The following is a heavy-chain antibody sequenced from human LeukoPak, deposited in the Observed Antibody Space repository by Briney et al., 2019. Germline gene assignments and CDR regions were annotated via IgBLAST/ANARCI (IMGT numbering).Heavy chain of an antibody. CDR3: TFVGVKPH. V-gene: IGHV3-74*01. CDR2: INTDGSST. D-gene: IGHD1-26*01. CDR1: RFTFSNHW. Sequence: GGSLRLSCAASRFTFSNHWMHWVRQTPGKGLVWVSHINTDGSSTTYTDSVKGRFTISRDNAKNTLYLQMNSLRAEDTAMYYCTFVGVKPHWGQGTLVTVSS. J-gene: IGHJ4*02.